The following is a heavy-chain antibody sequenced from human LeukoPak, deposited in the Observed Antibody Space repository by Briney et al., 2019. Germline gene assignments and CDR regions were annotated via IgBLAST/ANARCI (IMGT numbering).Heavy chain of an antibody. CDR3: ARAAQQLGWFDP. CDR1: GFTFSNYW. CDR2: INSDGSST. V-gene: IGHV3-74*01. J-gene: IGHJ5*02. Sequence: GGSLRLSCAASGFTFSNYWMHWVRQAPGKGLVWVSRINSDGSSTSYADSVKGRFTISRDNAKNTLYLQMNSLRAEDTAVYYCARAAQQLGWFDPWGQGTLVTVSS. D-gene: IGHD6-13*01.